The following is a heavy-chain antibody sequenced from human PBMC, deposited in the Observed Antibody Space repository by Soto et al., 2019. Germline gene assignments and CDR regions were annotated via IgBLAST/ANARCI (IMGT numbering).Heavy chain of an antibody. CDR1: GGYFSVYY. J-gene: IGHJ6*02. D-gene: IGHD3-3*01. CDR3: AGTVLRFLEWLPTDV. Sequence: SATPSLICAFYGGYFSVYYWSSIRQLPGKGLEWIGEINHSGSTNYNPSLKSRVTISVDTSKNQFSLKLSSVTAADTAVYYCAGTVLRFLEWLPTDVWGQGTTVTVSS. V-gene: IGHV4-34*01. CDR2: INHSGST.